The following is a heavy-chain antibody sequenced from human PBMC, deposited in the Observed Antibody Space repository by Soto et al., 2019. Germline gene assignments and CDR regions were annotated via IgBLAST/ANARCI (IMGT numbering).Heavy chain of an antibody. Sequence: QITLKESGPTLVKPTQTLTLSCTFSGFSLTTSGVGVAWIRQPPRRALEWLALIYWDDDKRYSPSLKNRLTIPKDTSKNQVVLTMTNMDPVNTATYYCAHSRKAYDVLALDYWGQGSLVIVS. CDR2: IYWDDDK. CDR3: AHSRKAYDVLALDY. D-gene: IGHD3-10*02. V-gene: IGHV2-5*02. CDR1: GFSLTTSGVG. J-gene: IGHJ4*02.